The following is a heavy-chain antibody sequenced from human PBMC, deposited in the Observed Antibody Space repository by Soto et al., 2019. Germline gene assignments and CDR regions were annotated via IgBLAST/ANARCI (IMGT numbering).Heavy chain of an antibody. CDR3: ARDFRSWWREELDY. J-gene: IGHJ4*02. V-gene: IGHV3-48*02. D-gene: IGHD6-13*01. CDR2: ISSSSSTI. CDR1: GFTFSSYS. Sequence: EVQLVESGGGLVQPGGSLRLSCAASGFTFSSYSMNWVRQAPGKGLEWVSYISSSSSTIYYADSVKGRFTISRDNAKNSLYLQMNSLRDEDTAVYYCARDFRSWWREELDYWGQGALVTVSS.